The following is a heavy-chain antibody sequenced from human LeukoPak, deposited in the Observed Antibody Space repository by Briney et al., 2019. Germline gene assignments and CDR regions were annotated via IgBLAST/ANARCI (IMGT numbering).Heavy chain of an antibody. Sequence: SETLSLTCAVYGGSFSGYYWSWVRQPPGKGLEWIGEINHSGSTNYNPSLKSRVTISVDTSKNQFSLKLSPVTAADTAVYYCARKTRKQSSLDYWGQGTLVTVSS. V-gene: IGHV4-34*01. J-gene: IGHJ4*02. CDR2: INHSGST. CDR3: ARKTRKQSSLDY. D-gene: IGHD6-19*01. CDR1: GGSFSGYY.